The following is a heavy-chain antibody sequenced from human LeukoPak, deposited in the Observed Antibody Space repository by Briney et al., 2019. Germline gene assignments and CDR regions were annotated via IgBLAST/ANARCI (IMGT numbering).Heavy chain of an antibody. V-gene: IGHV3-21*01. CDR2: ISTRSSYV. J-gene: IGHJ3*01. D-gene: IGHD5-12*01. CDR1: GFTFSSYD. Sequence: GGSLRLSCAASGFTFSSYDMNWVRQAPGKGLEWVSSISTRSSYVNYADSVQGRFTISRDNAKNSLYLQMNSLRAEDTAIYYCARGVGYTDSSFDVWGQGTMVTVSS. CDR3: ARGVGYTDSSFDV.